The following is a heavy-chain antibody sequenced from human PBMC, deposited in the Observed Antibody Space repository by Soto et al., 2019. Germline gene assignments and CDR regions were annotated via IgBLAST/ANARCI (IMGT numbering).Heavy chain of an antibody. CDR1: RYSFACYW. CDR2: IDPSDSQT. Sequence: PGESLKISCKGSRYSFACYWITWVRQKPWKGLEWMGRIDPSDSQTYYSPSFRGHVTISVTKSITTVFLQWSSLRASDTAMYYCARQIYDSDTGPNFQYYFDSWGQGTLVTVSS. V-gene: IGHV5-10-1*01. J-gene: IGHJ4*02. D-gene: IGHD3-22*01. CDR3: ARQIYDSDTGPNFQYYFDS.